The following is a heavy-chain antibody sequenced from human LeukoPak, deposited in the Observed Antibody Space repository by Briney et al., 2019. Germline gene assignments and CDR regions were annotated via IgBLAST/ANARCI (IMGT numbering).Heavy chain of an antibody. J-gene: IGHJ4*02. CDR3: AKTMGAIDHDY. V-gene: IGHV3-7*03. D-gene: IGHD1-26*01. CDR1: GFTFSSYW. CDR2: IKHDGTEK. Sequence: GGSLRLSCAASGFTFSSYWMSWVRQAPGKGLEWVANIKHDGTEKYYVDSVKGRFTISRDSAKNSLYLQMNSLRAEDTAVYFCAKTMGAIDHDYWGQGTLVTVSS.